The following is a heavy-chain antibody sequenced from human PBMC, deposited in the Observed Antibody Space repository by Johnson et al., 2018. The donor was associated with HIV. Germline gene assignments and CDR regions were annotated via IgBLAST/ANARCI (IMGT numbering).Heavy chain of an antibody. D-gene: IGHD3-10*01. V-gene: IGHV3-30*04. CDR2: ISYDGSNK. Sequence: QVQLVESGGGVVQPGRSLRLSCAASGFTFSSYAMHWVRQAPGKGLEWVAVISYDGSNKYYADSVKGRFTISRDNSKNTLYLQMNSLRAEDTALYYCAKGRSTAQFITYDALDIWGQGTMVTVSS. CDR1: GFTFSSYA. CDR3: AKGRSTAQFITYDALDI. J-gene: IGHJ3*02.